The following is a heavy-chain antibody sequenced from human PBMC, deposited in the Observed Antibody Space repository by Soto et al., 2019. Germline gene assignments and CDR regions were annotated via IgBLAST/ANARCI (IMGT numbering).Heavy chain of an antibody. CDR3: AKDRGSGSNFYYYYMDV. CDR1: GFTFSNAW. D-gene: IGHD3-10*01. J-gene: IGHJ6*03. V-gene: IGHV3-15*07. Sequence: GGSLRLSCAASGFTFSNAWINWVRQAPGKGLEWVGRIKSKTDGGTTDFAAPVKGRFAISRDDSKDMVYLQMNSLKTEDTGIYYCAKDRGSGSNFYYYYMDVWGKGTTVTVSS. CDR2: IKSKTDGGTT.